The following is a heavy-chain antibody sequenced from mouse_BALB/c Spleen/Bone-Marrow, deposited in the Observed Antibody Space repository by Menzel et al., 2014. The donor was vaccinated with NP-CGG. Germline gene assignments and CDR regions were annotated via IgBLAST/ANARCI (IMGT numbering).Heavy chain of an antibody. V-gene: IGHV1S130*01. CDR2: IHPNSGNT. D-gene: IGHD2-14*01. Sequence: VQLQQSGSVLVRPGASVKLSCQASGYTFTSSWMHWAKQRPGQGLKWIGEIHPNSGNTNYNEKFKGKTTLTVDTSSSTAYVDLSSLTAEDSAVYFCARLHRYAFYFDYWGQCTTLTVSS. CDR1: GYTFTSSW. J-gene: IGHJ2*01. CDR3: ARLHRYAFYFDY.